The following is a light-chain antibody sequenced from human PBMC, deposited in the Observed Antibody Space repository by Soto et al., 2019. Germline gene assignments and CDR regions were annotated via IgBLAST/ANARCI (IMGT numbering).Light chain of an antibody. J-gene: IGKJ5*01. V-gene: IGKV3D-20*02. CDR3: QQRSNWPTIT. CDR1: QSVSNRY. Sequence: EILLTQSPGTLSLSPGERATLSCWASQSVSNRYLAWYQQKPGQAPRLLVYGASTRATGIPARFSGSGSGTEFTLTISRLETEDFAVFYCQQRSNWPTITFGQGTRLDIK. CDR2: GAS.